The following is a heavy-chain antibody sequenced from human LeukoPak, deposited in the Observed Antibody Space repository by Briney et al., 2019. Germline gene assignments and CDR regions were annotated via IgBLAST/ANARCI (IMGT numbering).Heavy chain of an antibody. D-gene: IGHD4-17*01. CDR2: IRSKANSYAT. CDR3: AKGRYGDYDMDV. Sequence: GGSLRLSCAASGFTFSGSAMHWVRQASGKGLEWVGRIRSKANSYATAYAASVKGRFTISRDDSKNTAYLQMNSLRAEDTAVYYCAKGRYGDYDMDVWGQGTTVTVSS. V-gene: IGHV3-73*01. J-gene: IGHJ6*02. CDR1: GFTFSGSA.